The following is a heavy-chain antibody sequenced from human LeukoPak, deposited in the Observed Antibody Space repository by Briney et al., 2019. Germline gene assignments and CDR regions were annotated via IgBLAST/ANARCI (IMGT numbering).Heavy chain of an antibody. CDR3: ARDGDGTSCSGFDP. V-gene: IGHV3-74*01. CDR1: GITFGNNW. CDR2: INSDGGGA. Sequence: PGGSLRLSCAASGITFGNNWMHWVRQGPGKGLVWISRINSDGGGAIYADSVKGRFTVSRDNAKNTLYLQMNSLRAEDTAVYYCARDGDGTSCSGFDPWGQGTLVTVSS. J-gene: IGHJ5*02. D-gene: IGHD2-2*01.